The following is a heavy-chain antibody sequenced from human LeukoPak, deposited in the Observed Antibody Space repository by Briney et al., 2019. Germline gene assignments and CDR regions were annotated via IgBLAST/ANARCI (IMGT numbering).Heavy chain of an antibody. CDR2: INHSGST. J-gene: IGHJ5*02. CDR3: ARGLGIVATISGNWFDP. CDR1: GGSFSGYY. D-gene: IGHD5-12*01. V-gene: IGHV4-34*01. Sequence: SETLSLTCAVYGGSFSGYYWSWIRQPSGKGLEWIGEINHSGSTNYNPSLKSRVTISVDTSKNQFSLKLSSVAAADTAVYYCARGLGIVATISGNWFDPWGQGTLVTVSS.